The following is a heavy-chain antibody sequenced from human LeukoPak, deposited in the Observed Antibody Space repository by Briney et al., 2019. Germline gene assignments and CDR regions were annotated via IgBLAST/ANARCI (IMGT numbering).Heavy chain of an antibody. CDR3: ARAGRKSRGVDLVRKKETGYYYYMDV. D-gene: IGHD3-10*02. J-gene: IGHJ6*03. Sequence: GGSLRLSCAASGFTFSNYGMHWVRQAPGKGLEWVAFIRYDGSNKYYADSVKGRFTISRDNSKNTLYLQMNSLRAEDTAVYYCARAGRKSRGVDLVRKKETGYYYYMDVWGKGTTVTVSS. CDR1: GFTFSNYG. V-gene: IGHV3-30*02. CDR2: IRYDGSNK.